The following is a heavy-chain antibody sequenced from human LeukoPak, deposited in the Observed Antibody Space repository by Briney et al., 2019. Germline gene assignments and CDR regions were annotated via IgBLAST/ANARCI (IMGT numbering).Heavy chain of an antibody. CDR1: GFTFSSYW. V-gene: IGHV3-74*01. J-gene: IGHJ4*02. CDR3: AREPRGYYDSSGYWRYFDY. D-gene: IGHD3-22*01. Sequence: GGSLRLSCAASGFTFSSYWMHWVRQAPGKGLVWVSRINSDGSSTSYADSVKGRFTISRDNAKNTLYLQMNSLRAEDTAVYYCAREPRGYYDSSGYWRYFDYWGQGTLVTVSS. CDR2: INSDGSST.